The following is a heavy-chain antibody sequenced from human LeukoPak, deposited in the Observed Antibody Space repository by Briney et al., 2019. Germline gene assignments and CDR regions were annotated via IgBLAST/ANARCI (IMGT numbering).Heavy chain of an antibody. CDR3: ARDQIAYDSSGYYYFDY. CDR1: GGSISSYY. D-gene: IGHD3-22*01. V-gene: IGHV4-4*07. J-gene: IGHJ4*02. Sequence: SETLSLTCTVSGGSISSYYWSWIRQPAGKGLEWIGRIYTSGSTNYNPSLKSRVTMSVDTSKNQFSLKLSSVTAADTAVYYYARDQIAYDSSGYYYFDYWGQGTLVTVSS. CDR2: IYTSGST.